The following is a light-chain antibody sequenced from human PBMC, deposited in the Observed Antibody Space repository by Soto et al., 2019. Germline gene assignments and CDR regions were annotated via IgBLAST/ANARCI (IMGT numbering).Light chain of an antibody. V-gene: IGKV1-5*03. CDR3: QQYKSYSQT. J-gene: IGKJ1*01. CDR1: QSISSW. CDR2: KAS. Sequence: DIQMTQPPSTLSASVGDRLTITCLASQSISSWLAWYKQKPGKXPKXXIYKASSLESGVPSRFRGSGSGTEFTITISSLQPDDFETYYCQQYKSYSQTFGQGTKVDIK.